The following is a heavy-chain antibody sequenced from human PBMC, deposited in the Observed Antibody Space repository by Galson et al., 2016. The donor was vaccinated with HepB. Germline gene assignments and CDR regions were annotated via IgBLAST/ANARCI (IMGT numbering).Heavy chain of an antibody. CDR2: ISSSRTSI. J-gene: IGHJ2*01. V-gene: IGHV3-21*01. CDR1: GFTLSAYS. CDR3: ARDGYFDL. Sequence: SLRLSCAVSGFTLSAYSMNWVRQAPGKGLEWVSFISSSRTSIYYADLVKGRFTVSRDNAKDSLYLQLNILRAEDTAVYYCARDGYFDLWGRGTLVTVSS.